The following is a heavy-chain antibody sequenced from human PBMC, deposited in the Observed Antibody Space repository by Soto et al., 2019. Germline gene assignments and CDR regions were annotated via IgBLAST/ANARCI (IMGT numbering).Heavy chain of an antibody. Sequence: SQTLSLSCTVSGGSIRSSSYYWGCVRHTPGKGLECIGYIYYGGSTYYNPSLKSRVTMSVDTSKNQFSLKLSSVTAADTAVYYCARVRASSDYYCGMDVWGQGTPVTVSS. D-gene: IGHD6-6*01. V-gene: IGHV4-39*01. J-gene: IGHJ6*02. CDR3: ARVRASSDYYCGMDV. CDR2: IYYGGST. CDR1: GGSIRSSSYY.